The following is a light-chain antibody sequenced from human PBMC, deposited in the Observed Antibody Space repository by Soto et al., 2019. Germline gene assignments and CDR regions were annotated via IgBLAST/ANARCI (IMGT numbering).Light chain of an antibody. CDR1: QGISSY. CDR2: AAS. J-gene: IGKJ2*02. CDR3: QQYYSYPRT. Sequence: AIRMTQSPSSFSASTGDRVTITCRASQGISSYLAWYQQKSGKAPKLLIYAASTLHSGVPSRFSGSGSGTDFTLTISCLQSEDFAPYYCQQYYSYPRTFGQGTKLEIK. V-gene: IGKV1-8*01.